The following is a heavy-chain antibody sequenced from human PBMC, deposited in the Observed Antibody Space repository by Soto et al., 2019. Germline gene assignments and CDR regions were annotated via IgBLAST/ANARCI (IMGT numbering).Heavy chain of an antibody. CDR2: INSDGSST. J-gene: IGHJ4*02. D-gene: IGHD2-15*01. Sequence: GGSLRLSCAASGFTFSNYWLHWVRQAPGKGLVWVSHINSDGSSTTYAESVKGRFTISRDNAKNTLSLQMNSLGAEDTAVYYCARGEWCSGNNGPFAYWSQGTVVTVSS. V-gene: IGHV3-74*01. CDR3: ARGEWCSGNNGPFAY. CDR1: GFTFSNYW.